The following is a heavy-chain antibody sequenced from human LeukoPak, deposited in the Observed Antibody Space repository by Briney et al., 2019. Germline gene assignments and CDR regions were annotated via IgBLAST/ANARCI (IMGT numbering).Heavy chain of an antibody. D-gene: IGHD1-26*01. CDR3: ARSGQGSYYYYMDV. J-gene: IGHJ6*03. Sequence: ASVKVSCKASGYTFTSYGISWVRQAPGQGLEWMGWISAYNGSTNYAQKLQGRVTMTTDTSTSTAYMELRSLRSDDTAVYYCARSGQGSYYYYMDVWGKGTTATVSS. CDR1: GYTFTSYG. CDR2: ISAYNGST. V-gene: IGHV1-18*01.